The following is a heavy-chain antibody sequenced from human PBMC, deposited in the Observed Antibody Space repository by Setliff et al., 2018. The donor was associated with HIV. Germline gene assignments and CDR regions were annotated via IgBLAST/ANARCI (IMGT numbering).Heavy chain of an antibody. D-gene: IGHD3-22*01. Sequence: SVKVSCKASGYTFTSYGISWVRQAPGQGLEWMGWIIPILGIANYAQKFKGRVTITADKSTSTVYMELRSLRSEDTAVYYCARDHDSSAYTYFDYWGQGTLVTVSS. CDR1: GYTFTSYG. CDR2: IIPILGIA. CDR3: ARDHDSSAYTYFDY. V-gene: IGHV1-69*10. J-gene: IGHJ4*02.